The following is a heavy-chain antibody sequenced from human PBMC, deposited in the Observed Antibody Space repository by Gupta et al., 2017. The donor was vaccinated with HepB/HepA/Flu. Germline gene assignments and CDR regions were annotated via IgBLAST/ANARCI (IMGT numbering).Heavy chain of an antibody. CDR3: ARAFAGYYDSSAWNFDY. V-gene: IGHV1-8*01. D-gene: IGHD3-22*01. Sequence: QVQLVQSGAEVKKPGASVKVSCKASGYTFTSYDINWVRQATGQGLEWMGWMNPNSANTGYAQKFQGRVTMTRNTSINTVYMELSSLRSEDTAVYYCARAFAGYYDSSAWNFDYWGQGTLVTVSS. CDR2: MNPNSANT. J-gene: IGHJ4*02. CDR1: GYTFTSYD.